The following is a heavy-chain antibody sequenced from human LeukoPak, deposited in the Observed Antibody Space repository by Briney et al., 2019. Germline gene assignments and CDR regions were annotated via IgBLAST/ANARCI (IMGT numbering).Heavy chain of an antibody. D-gene: IGHD4-17*01. Sequence: ASVKVSCKASGYTFTGYYIHWVRQAPGQGLEWMGWINPNSGGTNYAQKFQGRVTITRDTSASTAYMELSSLRSEDMAVYYCARGAGSTAYYYMDVWGKGTTATVSS. J-gene: IGHJ6*03. V-gene: IGHV1-2*02. CDR3: ARGAGSTAYYYMDV. CDR1: GYTFTGYY. CDR2: INPNSGGT.